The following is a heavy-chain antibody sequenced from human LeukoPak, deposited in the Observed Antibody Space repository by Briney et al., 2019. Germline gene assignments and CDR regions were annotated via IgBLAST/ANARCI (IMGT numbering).Heavy chain of an antibody. Sequence: SETLSLTCTVSGGPISSYYWSWIRQPAGKGLEWIGRIYTSGSTNYNPSLKSRVTMSVDTSKNQFSLKLSSVTAADTAVYYCARDVSPPGGVSYNWFDPWGQGTLVTVSS. CDR2: IYTSGST. CDR1: GGPISSYY. CDR3: ARDVSPPGGVSYNWFDP. V-gene: IGHV4-4*07. D-gene: IGHD2-8*02. J-gene: IGHJ5*02.